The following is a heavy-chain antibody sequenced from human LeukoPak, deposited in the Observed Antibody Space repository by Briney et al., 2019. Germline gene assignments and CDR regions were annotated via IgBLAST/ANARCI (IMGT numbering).Heavy chain of an antibody. CDR1: GFTFSSYA. J-gene: IGHJ6*03. V-gene: IGHV3-23*01. CDR3: AKAGGCSGGSCYFLDYYYYYMDV. Sequence: GGSLRLSCAASGFTFSSYAMSWVRQAPGKGLEWVSAISGSGGSTYYADSVKGRFTISRDNSKNTLYLQMNSLRAEDTAVYYCAKAGGCSGGSCYFLDYYYYYMDVWGKGTTVTVSS. CDR2: ISGSGGST. D-gene: IGHD2-15*01.